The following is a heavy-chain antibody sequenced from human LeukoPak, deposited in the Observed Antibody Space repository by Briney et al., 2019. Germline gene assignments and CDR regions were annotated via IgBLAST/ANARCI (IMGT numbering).Heavy chain of an antibody. J-gene: IGHJ5*02. CDR3: ARDHGDYVQYNWFDP. CDR1: GYTFTGYY. V-gene: IGHV1-2*02. D-gene: IGHD4-17*01. Sequence: ASVKVSCKASGYTFTGYYIHWVRQAPGQGLEWLGWINPNSGGTKYAKKFQGRVTMTRDTSTRTAYMELSGLRSDDTAVYYCARDHGDYVQYNWFDPWGREPWSPSPQ. CDR2: INPNSGGT.